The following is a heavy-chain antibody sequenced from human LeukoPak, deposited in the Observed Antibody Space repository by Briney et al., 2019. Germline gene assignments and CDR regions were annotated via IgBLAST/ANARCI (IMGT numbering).Heavy chain of an antibody. V-gene: IGHV5-51*01. Sequence: GESLKISCKGSGYSFTSYWIGWVRQMPGKGLEWMGTIYPGDSDTRYSPSFQGQVTISADKSISTAYLQWSSLKASDTAMYYCARLDDYSIGLSWFDPWGQGTLVTVSS. CDR1: GYSFTSYW. D-gene: IGHD4-4*01. CDR2: IYPGDSDT. J-gene: IGHJ5*02. CDR3: ARLDDYSIGLSWFDP.